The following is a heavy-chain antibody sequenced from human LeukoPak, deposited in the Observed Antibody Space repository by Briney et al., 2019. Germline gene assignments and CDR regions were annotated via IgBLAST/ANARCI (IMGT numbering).Heavy chain of an antibody. CDR1: GFTFSSYG. D-gene: IGHD2-2*01. CDR2: ISYDGSNK. V-gene: IGHV3-30*18. Sequence: GGSLRLSCAASGFTFSSYGMHWVRQAPGKGLEWVAVISYDGSNKYYADSVKGRFTISRDNSKNTLYLQMNSLRAEDTAVYYCAKDLAPVPAAYDAFDIWGQGTMVTASS. J-gene: IGHJ3*02. CDR3: AKDLAPVPAAYDAFDI.